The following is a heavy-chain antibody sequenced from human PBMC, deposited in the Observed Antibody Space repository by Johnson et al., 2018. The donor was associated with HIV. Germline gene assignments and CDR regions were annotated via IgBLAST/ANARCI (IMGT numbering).Heavy chain of an antibody. D-gene: IGHD3-22*01. CDR1: QFTFSSYA. CDR3: ARVRGLIAFDI. J-gene: IGHJ3*02. Sequence: QVQLVESGGGLVKPGGSLRLSCAASQFTFSSYAMHWVRQAPGKGLEWVAVISYDGSNQYYADSVKGRFTISRDNSKNTLYLQMNSLRAEDTAVYYCARVRGLIAFDIWGQGTMVTVSS. V-gene: IGHV3-30-3*01. CDR2: ISYDGSNQ.